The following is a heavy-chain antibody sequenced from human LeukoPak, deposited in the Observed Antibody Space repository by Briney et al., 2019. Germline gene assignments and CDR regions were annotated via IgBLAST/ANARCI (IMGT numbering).Heavy chain of an antibody. V-gene: IGHV3-30*18. CDR1: EFTFITYA. J-gene: IGHJ6*02. CDR3: AKDFSYYDILTGYQASFGMDV. Sequence: GGSLRLSFEASEFTFITYAMHWVPKAPAKGRNGLAVIPYEGINTYYADSVKGRFTISRENSKNTLYLQMNSLRAEDTAVYYCAKDFSYYDILTGYQASFGMDVWGQGTTVTVSS. D-gene: IGHD3-9*01. CDR2: IPYEGINT.